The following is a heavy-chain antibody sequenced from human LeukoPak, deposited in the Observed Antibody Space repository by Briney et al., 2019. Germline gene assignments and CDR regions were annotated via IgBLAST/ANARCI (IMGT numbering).Heavy chain of an antibody. CDR1: GTSMTNTPSY. CDR2: MYYSGST. J-gene: IGHJ4*02. D-gene: IGHD5-24*01. V-gene: IGHV4-39*07. Sequence: SETLSPTCSVSGTSMTNTPSYWGWVRHSPGKGLEWIATMYYSGSTYYNPSLRTRVTASVDKSNNQFSLNLFSMTAADAAVYYCARDYWGDGYNRYFDYWGQGTLVTVSS. CDR3: ARDYWGDGYNRYFDY.